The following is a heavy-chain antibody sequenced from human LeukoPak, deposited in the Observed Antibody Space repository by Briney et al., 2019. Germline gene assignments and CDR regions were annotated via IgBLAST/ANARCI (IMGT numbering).Heavy chain of an antibody. CDR1: GGTFSSYA. CDR2: IIPIFGTA. CDR3: ARGDYYYYYMDV. Sequence: SVKVSCKASGGTFSSYAISWVRQAPGQGLEWMGGIIPIFGTANYAQKFQGRVTITADESTSTAYMELSSLRSEDTAVYYCARGDYYYYYMDVWGKGTTVTISS. J-gene: IGHJ6*03. V-gene: IGHV1-69*13.